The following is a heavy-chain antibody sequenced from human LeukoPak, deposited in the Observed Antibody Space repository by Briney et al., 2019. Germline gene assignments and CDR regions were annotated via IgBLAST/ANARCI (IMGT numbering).Heavy chain of an antibody. D-gene: IGHD4-11*01. V-gene: IGHV6-1*01. J-gene: IGHJ5*02. Sequence: SQTLSLTCAISGEEVSSNTASWNWFRQSPSRGLEWLGRTYYRSKWSNDYAPSVKGRITINADTSRNQFSLHLNSVTPEDTVVYFCARDRDSDFEWGPYDPWGQGTLVVVSS. CDR2: TYYRSKWSN. CDR3: ARDRDSDFEWGPYDP. CDR1: GEEVSSNTAS.